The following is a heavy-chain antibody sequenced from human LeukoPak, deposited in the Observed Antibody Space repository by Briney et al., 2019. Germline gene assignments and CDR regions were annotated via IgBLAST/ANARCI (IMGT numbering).Heavy chain of an antibody. V-gene: IGHV3-23*01. D-gene: IGHD2-21*02. CDR2: ISGSGGST. CDR1: GFTFSSYA. CDR3: ATDCGGDCYPSGAFDY. Sequence: GGSLRLSCAASGFTFSSYAMSWVRQAPGKGLEWVSAISGSGGSTYYADSVKGRFTISRDNSKNTLYLQMNSLRAEDTAVYYCATDCGGDCYPSGAFDYWGQGTLVTVSS. J-gene: IGHJ4*02.